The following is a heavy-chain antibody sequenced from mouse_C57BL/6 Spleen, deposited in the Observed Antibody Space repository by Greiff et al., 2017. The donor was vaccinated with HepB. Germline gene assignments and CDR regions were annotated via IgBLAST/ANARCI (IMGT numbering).Heavy chain of an antibody. CDR3: TGTRVVAMDFDV. D-gene: IGHD1-1*01. Sequence: VQLQQSGAELVRPGASVTLSCKASGYTFTDYEMHWVKQAPVHGLEWIGAIDPETGGTAYNQKFKGKAILTADKSSSTAYMELRSLTAEDSAVYYCTGTRVVAMDFDVWGTGTTVTVSS. J-gene: IGHJ1*03. CDR2: IDPETGGT. CDR1: GYTFTDYE. V-gene: IGHV1-15*01.